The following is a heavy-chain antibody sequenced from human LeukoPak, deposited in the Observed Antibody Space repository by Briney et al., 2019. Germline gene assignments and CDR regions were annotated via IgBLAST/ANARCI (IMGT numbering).Heavy chain of an antibody. CDR2: IYYSGST. Sequence: PSETLSLTCAVSGGSMSSIDWWSWVRQPPGKGLEWIGSIYYSGSTYYNPSLKSRVTISVDTSKNQFSLKLSSVTAADTAVYYCARERMGNYYDSSGPVDYWGQGTLVTVSS. CDR3: ARERMGNYYDSSGPVDY. D-gene: IGHD3-22*01. J-gene: IGHJ4*02. V-gene: IGHV4-4*02. CDR1: GGSMSSIDW.